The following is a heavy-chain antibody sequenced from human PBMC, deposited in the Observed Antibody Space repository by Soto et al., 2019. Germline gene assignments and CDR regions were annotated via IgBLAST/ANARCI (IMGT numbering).Heavy chain of an antibody. Sequence: GGSLRLSCAASGFTFSSYAMHWVRQAPGKGLKWVAVISYDGSNKYYADSVKGRFTISRDNSKNTLYLQMNSLRAEDTAVYYCARDQNMGVVPAAGGDWFDPWGQGTLVTVSS. J-gene: IGHJ5*02. CDR2: ISYDGSNK. D-gene: IGHD2-2*01. CDR3: ARDQNMGVVPAAGGDWFDP. V-gene: IGHV3-30-3*01. CDR1: GFTFSSYA.